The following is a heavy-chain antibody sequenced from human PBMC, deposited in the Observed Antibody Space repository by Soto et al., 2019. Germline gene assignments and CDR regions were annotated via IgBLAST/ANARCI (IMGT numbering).Heavy chain of an antibody. Sequence: ASVKVSCKASGYTFTSYGISWVRQAPGQGLEWMGWISAYNGNTNYAQKLQGRVTMTTDTSTSTAYMELRSLRSDDTAVYYCARVRKYDSSGYYLSQLNYWGQGTISTVST. D-gene: IGHD3-22*01. J-gene: IGHJ4*02. CDR1: GYTFTSYG. V-gene: IGHV1-18*04. CDR3: ARVRKYDSSGYYLSQLNY. CDR2: ISAYNGNT.